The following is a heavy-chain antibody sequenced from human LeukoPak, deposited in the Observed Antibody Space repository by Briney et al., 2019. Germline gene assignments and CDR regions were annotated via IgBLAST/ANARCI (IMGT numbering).Heavy chain of an antibody. D-gene: IGHD1-26*01. V-gene: IGHV4-59*08. J-gene: IGHJ5*02. CDR3: SRSGSYYGWFDP. CDR2: IYYSGST. CDR1: GGSISNYY. Sequence: SETLSLTCTVSGGSISNYYWSWIRQPPGKGLEWIGYIYYSGSTNYNPSLKSRVTISVDTSKNQFSLKLSCVTAADTAVYYFSRSGSYYGWFDPWGQGTLVTVSS.